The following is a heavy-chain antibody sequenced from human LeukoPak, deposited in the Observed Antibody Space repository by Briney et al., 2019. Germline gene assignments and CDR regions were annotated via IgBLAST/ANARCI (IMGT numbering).Heavy chain of an antibody. Sequence: ASVKVSCKASGYTFTSYYMHWVRRAPGQGLEWMGIINPSGGSTSYAQKFQGRVTMTRDMSTSTVYMELSSLRSEDTAVYYCARDGVTGKLWVTRKNWFDPWGQGTLVTVSS. CDR3: ARDGVTGKLWVTRKNWFDP. CDR1: GYTFTSYY. CDR2: INPSGGST. D-gene: IGHD1-20*01. V-gene: IGHV1-46*01. J-gene: IGHJ5*02.